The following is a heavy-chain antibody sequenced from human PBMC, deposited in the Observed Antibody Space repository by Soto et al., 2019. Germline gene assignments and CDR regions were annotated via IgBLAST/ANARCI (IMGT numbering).Heavy chain of an antibody. Sequence: EVQLVETGGGLIQPGGSLRLSCAASGFTVSNNYMSWVRQAPGKGLEWVSLIYSGGSTLYADSVKGRFTISRDNSKNTLFLQMNRLRAEDTAVYFCATYTSLDYWGQGTLVTVSS. CDR3: ATYTSLDY. V-gene: IGHV3-53*02. CDR1: GFTVSNNY. D-gene: IGHD2-2*02. CDR2: IYSGGST. J-gene: IGHJ4*02.